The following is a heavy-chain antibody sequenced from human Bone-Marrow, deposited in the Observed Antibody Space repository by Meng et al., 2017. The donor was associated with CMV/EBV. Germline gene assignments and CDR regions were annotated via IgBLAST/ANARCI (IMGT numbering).Heavy chain of an antibody. CDR2: INWNGGST. Sequence: GESLKISCAASGFTFDDYGMSWVRQAPGKGLEWVSGINWNGGSTGYADSVKGRFTISRDNAKNSLYLQMNSLRAEDTALYYCARDEEYQLLSSYYYGMDVWGQGTTVTVSS. V-gene: IGHV3-20*04. CDR3: ARDEEYQLLSSYYYGMDV. D-gene: IGHD2-2*01. J-gene: IGHJ6*02. CDR1: GFTFDDYG.